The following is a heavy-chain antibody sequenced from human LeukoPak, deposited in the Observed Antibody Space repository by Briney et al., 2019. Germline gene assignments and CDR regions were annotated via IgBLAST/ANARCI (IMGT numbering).Heavy chain of an antibody. J-gene: IGHJ1*01. CDR1: EFTVSTNY. V-gene: IGHV3-53*01. D-gene: IGHD2-15*01. Sequence: GGSLRLSCAASEFTVSTNYMNWVRQASGKGLEWVSVVYYDGNTYYADSVKGRFTISRDSSKNTLYLQMNSLRAEDTAVYYCASPGYCSGSSCYSGYFQHWGQGTLVTVSS. CDR3: ASPGYCSGSSCYSGYFQH. CDR2: VYYDGNT.